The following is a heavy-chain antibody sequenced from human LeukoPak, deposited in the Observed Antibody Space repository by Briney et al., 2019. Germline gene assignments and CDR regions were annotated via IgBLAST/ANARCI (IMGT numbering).Heavy chain of an antibody. V-gene: IGHV1-24*01. Sequence: ASVNVSCKVSGYTLTELSMHWVRQAPGKGLEWMGGFDPEDGETIYAQKFQGRVTMTEDTSTDTAYMELSSLRSEDTAVYYCATVSYCTNGVCYYSFDYWGQGTLVTVSS. J-gene: IGHJ4*02. CDR2: FDPEDGET. D-gene: IGHD2-8*01. CDR1: GYTLTELS. CDR3: ATVSYCTNGVCYYSFDY.